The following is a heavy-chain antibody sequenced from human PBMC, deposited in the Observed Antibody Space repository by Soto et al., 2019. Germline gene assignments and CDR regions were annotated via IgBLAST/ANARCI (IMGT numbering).Heavy chain of an antibody. V-gene: IGHV2-5*02. Sequence: QITLKESGPTVVKPTQILTLTCTFSGLSLSTRGVGVGWIRQPPGKALEWLGLIYWDDDKRYSPSLKTRLTITKHTAKNQRVLTMTNMDPVDTATYYCAHSLQPLIRGRYPGHFDYWGQGTLVTVSS. CDR3: AHSLQPLIRGRYPGHFDY. J-gene: IGHJ4*02. CDR2: IYWDDDK. CDR1: GLSLSTRGVG. D-gene: IGHD1-1*01.